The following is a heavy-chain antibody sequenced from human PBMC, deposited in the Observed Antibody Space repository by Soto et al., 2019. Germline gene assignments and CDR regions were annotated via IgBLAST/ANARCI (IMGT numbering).Heavy chain of an antibody. D-gene: IGHD3-10*01. CDR2: IIPIFGTA. V-gene: IGHV1-69*13. CDR1: GGTFCSYA. J-gene: IGHJ4*02. CDR3: ARGIGVLLWFGFDY. Sequence: SVKVSCKASGGTFCSYAISWVRQAPGQGLEWMGGIIPIFGTANYAQKFQGRVTITADESTSTAYMELSSLRSEDTAVYYCARGIGVLLWFGFDYWGQGTLVTVSS.